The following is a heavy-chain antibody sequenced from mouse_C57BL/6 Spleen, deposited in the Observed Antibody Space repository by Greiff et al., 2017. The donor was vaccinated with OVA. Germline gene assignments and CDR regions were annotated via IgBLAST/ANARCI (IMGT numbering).Heavy chain of an antibody. V-gene: IGHV3-6*01. J-gene: IGHJ2*01. D-gene: IGHD1-1*01. CDR3: ARETTVWDY. Sequence: ESGPGLVKPSQSLSLTCSVTGYSITSGYYWNWIRQFPGNKLEWMGYISYDGSNNYNPSLKNRISITRDTSKNQFFLKLNSVTTEDTATYYCARETTVWDYWGQGTTLTVSS. CDR1: GYSITSGYY. CDR2: ISYDGSN.